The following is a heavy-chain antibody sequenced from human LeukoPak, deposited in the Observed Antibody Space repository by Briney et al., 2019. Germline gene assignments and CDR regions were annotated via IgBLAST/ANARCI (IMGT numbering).Heavy chain of an antibody. CDR1: GGSISNYY. J-gene: IGHJ5*02. V-gene: IGHV4-59*12. CDR3: AGRIVVVPAAEINWFDP. CDR2: IYYNGAT. D-gene: IGHD2-2*01. Sequence: SETLSLTCTVSGGSISNYYWSWIRQPPGKGLEWIAYIYYNGATNYNPSLKSRVTISVDTSKNEFSLRLNSVTAADTAVYYCAGRIVVVPAAEINWFDPWGQGTLVTVSS.